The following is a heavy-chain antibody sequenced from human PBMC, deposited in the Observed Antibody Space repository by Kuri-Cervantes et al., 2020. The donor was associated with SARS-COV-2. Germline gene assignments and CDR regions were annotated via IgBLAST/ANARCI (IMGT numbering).Heavy chain of an antibody. CDR2: IYSGGST. J-gene: IGHJ4*02. V-gene: IGHV3-66*01. CDR1: GFTFSSYS. D-gene: IGHD6-19*01. Sequence: GESLKISCAASGFTFSSYSMNWVRQAPGKGLEWVSVIYSGGSTYYADSVKGRFTISRDNSKNSLYLQMNSLRAEDTAVYYCARDRYSSGWTDYWGQGTLVTVSS. CDR3: ARDRYSSGWTDY.